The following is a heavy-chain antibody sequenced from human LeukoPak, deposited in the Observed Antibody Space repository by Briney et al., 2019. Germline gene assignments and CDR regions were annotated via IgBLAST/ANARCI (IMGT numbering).Heavy chain of an antibody. Sequence: GGSLRLSCATSGFTFSSYAMSWVRQAPGKGLEWVSAISGSGGSTYYADSVKGRFTISRDNSKNTLYLQMNSLRAEETAVYSCAKGYCSGGSCYHFDYWGQGNLVTVSS. V-gene: IGHV3-23*01. J-gene: IGHJ4*02. D-gene: IGHD2-15*01. CDR1: GFTFSSYA. CDR3: AKGYCSGGSCYHFDY. CDR2: ISGSGGST.